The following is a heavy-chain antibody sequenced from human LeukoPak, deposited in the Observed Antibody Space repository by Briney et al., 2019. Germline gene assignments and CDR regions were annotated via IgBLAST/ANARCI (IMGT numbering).Heavy chain of an antibody. CDR1: GFTFSSYA. CDR3: AKVWQWLVMNAFDI. Sequence: PGRSLRLSCAASGFTFSSYAMHWVRQAPGKGLEWVAVISYDGSNKYYADSVKGRFTISRDNSKNTLYLQMNSLRAEDTAVYYCAKVWQWLVMNAFDIWGQGTMVTVSS. V-gene: IGHV3-30-3*01. D-gene: IGHD6-19*01. J-gene: IGHJ3*02. CDR2: ISYDGSNK.